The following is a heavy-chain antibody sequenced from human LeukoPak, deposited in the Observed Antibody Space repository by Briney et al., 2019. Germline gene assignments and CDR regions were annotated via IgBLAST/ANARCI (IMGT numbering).Heavy chain of an antibody. J-gene: IGHJ4*02. CDR1: GFTFSSYG. V-gene: IGHV3-30*03. D-gene: IGHD3-22*01. Sequence: PGGSLRLSCAASGFTFSSYGMHWVRQAPGKGLEWVAVISYDGSNKYYADSVKGRFTISRDNSKNTLYLQMNSLRAEDTAVYYCARDGYYYDSSGYYSLFDYWGQGTLVTVSS. CDR3: ARDGYYYDSSGYYSLFDY. CDR2: ISYDGSNK.